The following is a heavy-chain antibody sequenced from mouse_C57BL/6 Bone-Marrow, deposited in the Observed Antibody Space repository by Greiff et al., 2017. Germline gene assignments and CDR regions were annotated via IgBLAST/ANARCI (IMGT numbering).Heavy chain of an antibody. D-gene: IGHD2-5*01. V-gene: IGHV1-82*01. CDR3: ATYYSNPWFAY. J-gene: IGHJ3*01. CDR2: IYPGDGDT. Sequence: VQLQQSGPELVKPGASVKISCKASGYAFSSSWMNWVKQRPGKGLEWIGRIYPGDGDTNYNGKFKGKATLTADKSSSTAYMQLSSLTSEDSAVSFCATYYSNPWFAYWGQGTLVTVSA. CDR1: GYAFSSSW.